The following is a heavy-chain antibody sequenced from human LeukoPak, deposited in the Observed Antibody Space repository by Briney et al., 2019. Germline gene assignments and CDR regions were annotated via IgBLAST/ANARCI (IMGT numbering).Heavy chain of an antibody. Sequence: GGSLRLSCAASGFTFSSYSMNWVRQAPGKGLEWVSSISSSSSYIYYADSVKGRFTISRDNAKNSLYLQMNSLRAEDTAVYYCARTTLDGYNPSGSGFDYWGQGTLVTVSS. V-gene: IGHV3-21*01. CDR1: GFTFSSYS. CDR3: ARTTLDGYNPSGSGFDY. CDR2: ISSSSSYI. J-gene: IGHJ4*02. D-gene: IGHD5-24*01.